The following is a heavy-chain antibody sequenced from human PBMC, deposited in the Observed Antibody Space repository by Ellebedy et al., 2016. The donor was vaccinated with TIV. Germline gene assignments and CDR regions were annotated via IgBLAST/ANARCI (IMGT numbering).Heavy chain of an antibody. CDR1: GFTFSAYA. V-gene: IGHV3-23*01. J-gene: IGHJ4*02. CDR3: ARDGGVRGYSGYEL. CDR2: VSISGGRT. D-gene: IGHD5-12*01. Sequence: GESLKISCAASGFTFSAYAMNWVRQAPGKGLEWVSSVSISGGRTYYADSVKGRFTVSRDNSKNTLYLQMNSLRAEDTAVYYCARDGGVRGYSGYELWGQGTLVTVSS.